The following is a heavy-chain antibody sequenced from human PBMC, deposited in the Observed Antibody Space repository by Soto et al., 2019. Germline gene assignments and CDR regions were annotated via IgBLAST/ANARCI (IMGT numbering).Heavy chain of an antibody. CDR1: GFSRTTPGVA. D-gene: IGHD1-26*01. CDR3: ARGSSGLSYRNQISCSHGRWFDP. Sequence: SGPTLVNPTQPLTLTCNFSGFSRTTPGVAVGRIRQPPGKALEWLAVVYWDDDKRYRQSMKSRLTITKDTSKNQVGLTMTSVDPVETGTYYCARGSSGLSYRNQISCSHGRWFDPWGQGTLVTVSS. J-gene: IGHJ5*02. CDR2: VYWDDDK. V-gene: IGHV2-5*02.